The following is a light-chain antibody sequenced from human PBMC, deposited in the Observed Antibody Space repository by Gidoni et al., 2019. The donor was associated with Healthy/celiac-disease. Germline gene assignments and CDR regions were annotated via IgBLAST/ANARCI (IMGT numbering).Light chain of an antibody. CDR1: QSISSY. CDR3: QRGYT. V-gene: IGKV1-39*01. CDR2: AAS. J-gene: IGKJ2*01. Sequence: DIQMTQSPSSLSASVGDRVTITCRASQSISSYLNWYQQKPGKAPKLLIYAASSLQSGVPSRFSGSGSGTDFTLTISSQQPEDFATYYCQRGYTFGQGTKLEIK.